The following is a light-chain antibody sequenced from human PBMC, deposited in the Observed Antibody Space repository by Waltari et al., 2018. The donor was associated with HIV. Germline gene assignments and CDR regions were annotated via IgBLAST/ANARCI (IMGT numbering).Light chain of an antibody. J-gene: IGLJ2*01. CDR1: SSDVGGYNY. Sequence: QSALTQPASVSGSPGQSITIPCPGTSSDVGGYNYVSWYQQHPGKAPKLMIYEVSTRPSGVSNRFSGSKSGNTASLTISGLQAEDEADYYCSSYTSSSTLVFGGGTKLTVL. CDR2: EVS. CDR3: SSYTSSSTLV. V-gene: IGLV2-14*01.